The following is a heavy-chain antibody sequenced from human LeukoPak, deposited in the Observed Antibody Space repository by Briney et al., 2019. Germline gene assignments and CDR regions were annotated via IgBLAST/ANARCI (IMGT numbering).Heavy chain of an antibody. CDR2: ISGSSGSL. V-gene: IGHV3-23*01. J-gene: IGHJ5*02. Sequence: GGSLRLSCATSGFTFSSYAMSWVRQAPGKGLEWVSAISGSSGSLYYADSVKGRFTISRDNSKNTLYLQMNSLRAEDTAVYYCAKDIFAGGGFDPWGQGTLVTVSS. CDR1: GFTFSSYA. CDR3: AKDIFAGGGFDP. D-gene: IGHD3-3*01.